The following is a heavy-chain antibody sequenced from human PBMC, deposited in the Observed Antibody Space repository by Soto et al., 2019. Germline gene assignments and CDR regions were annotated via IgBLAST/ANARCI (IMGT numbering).Heavy chain of an antibody. D-gene: IGHD3-10*01. V-gene: IGHV1-18*01. CDR1: GYTFTSYG. CDR3: ARENYYGSGSYYRHYYYYGMDV. Sequence: ASVKVSCKASGYTFTSYGISWVRQAPGQGLEWMGWISAYNGNTNYAQKLQSRVTMTTDTSTSTAYMELRSLRSDDTAVYYCARENYYGSGSYYRHYYYYGMDVWGQGTTVTVSS. CDR2: ISAYNGNT. J-gene: IGHJ6*02.